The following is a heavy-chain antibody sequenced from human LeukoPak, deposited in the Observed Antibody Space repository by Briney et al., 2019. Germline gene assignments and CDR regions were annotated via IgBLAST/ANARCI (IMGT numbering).Heavy chain of an antibody. CDR2: IKQDGSEK. D-gene: IGHD1-26*01. J-gene: IGHJ4*02. V-gene: IGHV3-7*01. CDR1: GFTFSSYW. Sequence: SGGSLRLSCAASGFTFSSYWMSWVRQAPGKGLEWVANIKQDGSEKYYVDSVKGRFTIFRDNAKNSLYLQMNSLRVEDTAVYYCARDKIVGATYFDYWGQGTLVTVSS. CDR3: ARDKIVGATYFDY.